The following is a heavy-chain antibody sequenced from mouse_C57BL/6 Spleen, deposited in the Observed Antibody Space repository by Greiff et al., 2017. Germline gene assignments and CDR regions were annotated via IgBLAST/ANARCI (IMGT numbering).Heavy chain of an antibody. CDR1: GYTFTSYW. Sequence: QVQLQQPGAELVMPGASVKLSCKASGYTFTSYWMHWVKQRPGQGLEWIGEIDPSDSYTNYNQKFKGKSTLTVDKSSSTAYMQLSSLTSEDSAVYYCARRDLITTVEGFDVWGTGTTVTVSS. J-gene: IGHJ1*03. D-gene: IGHD1-1*01. V-gene: IGHV1-69*01. CDR2: IDPSDSYT. CDR3: ARRDLITTVEGFDV.